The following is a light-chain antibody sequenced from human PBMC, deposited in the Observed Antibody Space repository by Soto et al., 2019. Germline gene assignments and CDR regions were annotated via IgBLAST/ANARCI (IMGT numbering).Light chain of an antibody. CDR1: QSVSSC. V-gene: IGKV3-11*01. CDR3: QQYNNWPPPWT. Sequence: EIVLTQSPATLSLSPGERATLSCRASQSVSSCLAWYQQKPGQAPRLLMSGASNRATGTPARFSGSGSGTDFTLTISSLEPEDFAVYYCQQYNNWPPPWTFGQGTKVDIK. CDR2: GAS. J-gene: IGKJ1*01.